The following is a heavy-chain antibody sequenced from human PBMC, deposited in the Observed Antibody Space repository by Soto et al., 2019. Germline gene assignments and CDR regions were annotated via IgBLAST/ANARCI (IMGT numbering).Heavy chain of an antibody. D-gene: IGHD2-2*01. CDR3: AKGACSSTACYEFDS. CDR1: GGSISSYY. CDR2: IYYSGST. Sequence: SETLSLTCTVSGGSISSYYWSWIRQPPGKGLEWIGYIYYSGSTNYNPSLKSRVTISVDTSKNQFSLKLTSVTAADTAVYYCAKGACSSTACYEFDSWGQGTLVTVSS. J-gene: IGHJ5*01. V-gene: IGHV4-59*12.